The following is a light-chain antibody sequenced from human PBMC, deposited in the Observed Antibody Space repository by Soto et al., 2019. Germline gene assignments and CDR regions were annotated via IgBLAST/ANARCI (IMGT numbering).Light chain of an antibody. V-gene: IGKV3D-20*02. J-gene: IGKJ4*01. Sequence: EVVMTQSPATLSVSPGERATLSCRASESVSSNLAWYQQRPGQAPRLVIYGASSRATGIPDRFSGSGSGTDFTLTISRLEPEDFAVYYCQQRGRWPLTFGGGTKVDI. CDR1: ESVSSN. CDR2: GAS. CDR3: QQRGRWPLT.